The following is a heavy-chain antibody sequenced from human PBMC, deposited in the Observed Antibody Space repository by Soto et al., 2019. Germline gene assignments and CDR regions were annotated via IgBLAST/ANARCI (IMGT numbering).Heavy chain of an antibody. V-gene: IGHV3-23*01. Sequence: PGGSLRLSCAASGFTFSSYDMSWVRQAPGKGLEYVSSISVTGSGTYYADSVKGRFTISRDNTKDSLYLQMNSLRAEDTAIYYCARGSAFIGLDYWGQGTPVTVSS. CDR3: ARGSAFIGLDY. D-gene: IGHD1-26*01. CDR2: ISVTGSGT. CDR1: GFTFSSYD. J-gene: IGHJ4*02.